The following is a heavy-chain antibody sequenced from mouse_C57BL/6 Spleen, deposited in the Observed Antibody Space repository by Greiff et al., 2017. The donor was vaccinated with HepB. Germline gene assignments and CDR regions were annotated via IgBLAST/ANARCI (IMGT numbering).Heavy chain of an antibody. CDR2: IYPGSGNT. J-gene: IGHJ3*01. D-gene: IGHD1-1*01. CDR1: GYSFTSYY. CDR3: ARHGSSPEGFAY. Sequence: LVEPGASVKISCQASGYSFTSYYIHWVKQRPGQGLEWIGWIYPGSGNTKYNEKFKGKATLTADTSSSTAYMQLSSLTSEDSAVYYCARHGSSPEGFAYWGQGTLVTVSA. V-gene: IGHV1-66*01.